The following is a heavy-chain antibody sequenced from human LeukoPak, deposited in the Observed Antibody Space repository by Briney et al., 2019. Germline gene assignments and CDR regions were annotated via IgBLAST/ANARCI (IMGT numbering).Heavy chain of an antibody. J-gene: IGHJ4*02. CDR1: GASISSFY. V-gene: IGHV4-59*01. CDR2: ISDTGST. Sequence: SETLSLTCTVSGASISSFYWNWIRQSPRKGLQWIGCISDTGSTTYNPALQSRVTISVDTSKNQFSLQLTSVTSADTAVYFCATGYYEPHAHWGQGTRVSVSS. CDR3: ATGYYEPHAH. D-gene: IGHD3-22*01.